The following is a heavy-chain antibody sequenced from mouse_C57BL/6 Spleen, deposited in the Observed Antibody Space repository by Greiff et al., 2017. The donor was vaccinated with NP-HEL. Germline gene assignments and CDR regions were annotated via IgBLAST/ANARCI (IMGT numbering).Heavy chain of an antibody. D-gene: IGHD2-2*01. J-gene: IGHJ4*01. CDR1: GFTFSSYA. V-gene: IGHV5-4*01. CDR3: ARDRDYGYGENYAMDY. Sequence: EVQLVESGGGLVKPGGSLKLSCAASGFTFSSYAMSWVRQTPEKRLEWVATISDGGSYTYYPDNVKGRFTISRDNAKNNLYLQMSHLKSEDTAMYYCARDRDYGYGENYAMDYWGQGTSVTVSS. CDR2: ISDGGSYT.